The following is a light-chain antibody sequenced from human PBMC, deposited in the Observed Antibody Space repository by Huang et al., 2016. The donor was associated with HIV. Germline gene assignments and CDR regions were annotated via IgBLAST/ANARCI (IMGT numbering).Light chain of an antibody. CDR2: GAS. V-gene: IGKV3-20*01. J-gene: IGKJ4*01. Sequence: EIVLTQSPGTLSLSPGERATLSCRARQSVSISYLAWYQQKPGQAPRLLIYGASSRAAGIPDRFSGSGSGTDFTLTISRLEPEDFAVYYCQQYGSSPLTFGGGTKVEIK. CDR1: QSVSISY. CDR3: QQYGSSPLT.